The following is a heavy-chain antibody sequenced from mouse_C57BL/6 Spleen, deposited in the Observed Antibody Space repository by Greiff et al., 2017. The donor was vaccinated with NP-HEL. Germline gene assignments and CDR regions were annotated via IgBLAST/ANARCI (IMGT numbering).Heavy chain of an antibody. J-gene: IGHJ2*01. V-gene: IGHV1-78*01. CDR2: IYPRDGST. D-gene: IGHD1-1*01. CDR3: ARKDFYYGSSYDY. Sequence: VQLQQSDAELVKPGASVKISCKVSGFTFTDHTIHWMKQRPEQGLEWIGYIYPRDGSTKYNEKFKGKATLTADKSSSTAYMQLNSLTSEDSAVYFCARKDFYYGSSYDYWGQGTTLTVSS. CDR1: GFTFTDHT.